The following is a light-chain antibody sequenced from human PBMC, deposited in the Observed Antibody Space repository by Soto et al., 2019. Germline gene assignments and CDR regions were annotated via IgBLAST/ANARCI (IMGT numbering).Light chain of an antibody. CDR1: QSVSSSY. Sequence: EIVLTQSPGTLSLSPGERATLSCRASQSVSSSYLDWYQQKPGQAPRLLIYGASSRATGIPDRFSGSGSGTDFTLTISRLEPEDFAVYYCQQYGSSPLAPTFGQGTKLEIK. CDR2: GAS. V-gene: IGKV3-20*01. J-gene: IGKJ2*01. CDR3: QQYGSSPLAPT.